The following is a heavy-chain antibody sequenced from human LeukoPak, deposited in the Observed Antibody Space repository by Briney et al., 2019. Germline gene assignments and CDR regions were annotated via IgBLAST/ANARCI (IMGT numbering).Heavy chain of an antibody. CDR2: IYYSGSS. D-gene: IGHD4-11*01. J-gene: IGHJ6*03. CDR3: ARAPKGMTTVRYYYYYYMDV. Sequence: SQTLSLTCTVSGGSISSGDYYWTWIRQHPGKGLEWIGYIYYSGSSFYNPSLKSRVTMSVDTSKNQFSLKLSSVTAADTAVYYCARAPKGMTTVRYYYYYYMDVWGKGTTVTVSS. V-gene: IGHV4-31*03. CDR1: GGSISSGDYY.